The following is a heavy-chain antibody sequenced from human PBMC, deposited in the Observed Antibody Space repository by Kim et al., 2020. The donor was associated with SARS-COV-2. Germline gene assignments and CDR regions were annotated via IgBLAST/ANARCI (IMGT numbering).Heavy chain of an antibody. D-gene: IGHD2-15*01. CDR2: SSTI. V-gene: IGHV3-48*02. CDR3: ARVGGLDH. Sequence: SSTIYYADSVKGRFTISRDNAKNSLYLQMNSLRDEDTAVYYCARVGGLDHWGQGILVIVSS. J-gene: IGHJ4*02.